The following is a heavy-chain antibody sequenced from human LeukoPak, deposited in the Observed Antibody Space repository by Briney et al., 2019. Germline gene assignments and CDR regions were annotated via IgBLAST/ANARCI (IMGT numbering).Heavy chain of an antibody. D-gene: IGHD2-2*01. J-gene: IGHJ6*02. Sequence: SETLSLTCAVYGGSFSGYYWSWIRQPPGKGLEWIGEINHSGSTNYNPSRKSRVTISVDTSKKQCSLKVSSVNAADTAVYYCARGPGYCSSTSCYYYYGMDVWGQGTTVTVSS. CDR2: INHSGST. CDR1: GGSFSGYY. V-gene: IGHV4-34*01. CDR3: ARGPGYCSSTSCYYYYGMDV.